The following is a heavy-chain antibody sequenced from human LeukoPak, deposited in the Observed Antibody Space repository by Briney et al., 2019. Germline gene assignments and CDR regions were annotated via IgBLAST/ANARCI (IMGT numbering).Heavy chain of an antibody. Sequence: ASVKVSCKASGGTFSSYAISWVRQAPGQGLEWMGRIIPILGIANYAQKFQGRVTITADKSTSTAYMELSSLRSDDTAVYYCARDSMTRYNRFDPWGQGTLVTVSS. CDR3: ARDSMTRYNRFDP. V-gene: IGHV1-69*04. CDR2: IIPILGIA. CDR1: GGTFSSYA. J-gene: IGHJ5*02.